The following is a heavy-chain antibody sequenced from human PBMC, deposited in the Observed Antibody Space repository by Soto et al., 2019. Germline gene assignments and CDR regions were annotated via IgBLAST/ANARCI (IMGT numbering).Heavy chain of an antibody. V-gene: IGHV3-21*01. D-gene: IGHD3-9*01. CDR2: ISSSSSYI. Sequence: GCSLKLSSAASGFTFSSYSINWARQTTGKGLEWVSSISSSSSYIYYADSVKGRFTISRDNAKNSLYLQMNNLRAEDTAVYYCARDLSSAYYDILTGYYGPCFDFWGQGTLVTVSS. CDR1: GFTFSSYS. J-gene: IGHJ4*02. CDR3: ARDLSSAYYDILTGYYGPCFDF.